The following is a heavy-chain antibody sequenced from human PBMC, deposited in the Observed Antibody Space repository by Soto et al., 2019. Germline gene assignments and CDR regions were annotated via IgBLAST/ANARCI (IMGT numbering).Heavy chain of an antibody. CDR1: GGTFSSYA. CDR2: IIPIFGTA. CDR3: ARDSPPRDGYNPRDAFDI. J-gene: IGHJ3*02. D-gene: IGHD5-12*01. V-gene: IGHV1-69*12. Sequence: QVQLVQSGAEVKKPGSSVKVSCKASGGTFSSYAISWVRQAPGQGLEWMGGIIPIFGTANYAQKFQGRVTITADESTSTAYMELSSLRSADTAVYYCARDSPPRDGYNPRDAFDIWGQGTMVTVSS.